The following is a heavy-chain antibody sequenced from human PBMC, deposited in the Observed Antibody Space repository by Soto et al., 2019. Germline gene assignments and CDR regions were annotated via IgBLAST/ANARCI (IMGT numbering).Heavy chain of an antibody. J-gene: IGHJ4*02. V-gene: IGHV3-30*18. CDR2: ISYDGSNK. CDR1: GFTFSSYG. D-gene: IGHD3-9*01. Sequence: QVQLVESGGGVVQPGKSLRLSCAASGFTFSSYGIHWVRQAPGKGLEWVAVISYDGSNKYYADSVKGRFTISRDNSKNTLYLQMNSLRAEDTAVYYCAKDTSPLLRYFDWQFDYWGQGTLVTVSS. CDR3: AKDTSPLLRYFDWQFDY.